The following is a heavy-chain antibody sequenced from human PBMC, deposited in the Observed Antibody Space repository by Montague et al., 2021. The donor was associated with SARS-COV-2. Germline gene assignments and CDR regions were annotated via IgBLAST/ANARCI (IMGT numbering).Heavy chain of an antibody. J-gene: IGHJ5*02. CDR3: AKSVAEASAGVTWFDP. Sequence: SVILSCVACGFTFNRHAIVWLRQAPAKGLEWVSSISGGGRSIYYXESVKGRFSVSRDNSNITVYMHMNSLRDEDTAVYYCAKSVAEASAGVTWFDPWGQGTLVTVSS. CDR1: GFTFNRHA. CDR2: ISGGGRSI. V-gene: IGHV3-23*01. D-gene: IGHD2-21*01.